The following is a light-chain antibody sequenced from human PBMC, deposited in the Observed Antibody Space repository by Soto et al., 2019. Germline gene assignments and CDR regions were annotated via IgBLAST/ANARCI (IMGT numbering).Light chain of an antibody. CDR1: QDIKKY. CDR2: KAS. V-gene: IGKV1-5*03. CDR3: QQYNSYSPT. J-gene: IGKJ1*01. Sequence: DIQMTQSPSSLSASVGDRVTITCQASQDIKKYLNWYQQRPGKAPNLLIYKASRLESGVPSRLSGSGSETEFTLTISGLQPGDSATYYCQQYNSYSPTFGQGTKVDIK.